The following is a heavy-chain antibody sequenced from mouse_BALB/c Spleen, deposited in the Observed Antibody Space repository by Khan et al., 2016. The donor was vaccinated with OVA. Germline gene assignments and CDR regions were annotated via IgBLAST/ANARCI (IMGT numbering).Heavy chain of an antibody. D-gene: IGHD2-10*01. V-gene: IGHV2-6-7*01. Sequence: QVQLKESGPGLVAPSQSLSITCTVSGFSLTGYGVNWVRQPPGKGLEWLGLIWGDGSTDYNSALKSRPSISKDNSKCQVFLKMNSLNTDDTARYYCARTYYGNYRDAMDYWGQGTSVTVSS. CDR2: IWGDGST. J-gene: IGHJ4*01. CDR1: GFSLTGYG. CDR3: ARTYYGNYRDAMDY.